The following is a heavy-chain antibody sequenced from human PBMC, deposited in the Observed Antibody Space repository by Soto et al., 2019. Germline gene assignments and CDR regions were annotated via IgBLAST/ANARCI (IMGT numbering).Heavy chain of an antibody. D-gene: IGHD6-19*01. Sequence: SETLSLTCTVSGVAISAYYWSWIRQPPGKGLEWIAYVYNTDATDYNPSLKSRVTISVDTSKSQVSLKLSSVTAADTAMYYCARVGRRYSSGWFLDSWGQGALVTVSS. V-gene: IGHV4-59*01. CDR1: GVAISAYY. CDR3: ARVGRRYSSGWFLDS. J-gene: IGHJ4*02. CDR2: VYNTDAT.